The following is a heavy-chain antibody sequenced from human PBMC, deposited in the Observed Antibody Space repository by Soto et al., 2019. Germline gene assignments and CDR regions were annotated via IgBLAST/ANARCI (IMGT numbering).Heavy chain of an antibody. Sequence: QVQLVQSGAEVKKPGASVKVSCKASGYTFTSYDINWVRQATGQGLEWMGWMNPNSDNTGYAQKFQGRVTMTRNTSISTAYMELSSLRSEDTAVYYCARGGRYCSSTSCQYYFDYWGQGTLVTVSS. J-gene: IGHJ4*02. CDR2: MNPNSDNT. V-gene: IGHV1-8*01. CDR3: ARGGRYCSSTSCQYYFDY. D-gene: IGHD2-2*01. CDR1: GYTFTSYD.